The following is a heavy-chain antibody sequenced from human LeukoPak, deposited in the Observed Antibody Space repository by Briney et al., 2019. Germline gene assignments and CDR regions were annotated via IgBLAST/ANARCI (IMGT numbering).Heavy chain of an antibody. V-gene: IGHV3-11*05. Sequence: PGGSLRLSCAASGFSFSDNYMSWIRQAPGKGLEGVSYISNSGSYTNYPDSVKGRFPISRDNAKNSLYLQMNSLRDEDTAVYYCARARGAGPGGHFDYWGQGTLVTVSS. D-gene: IGHD6-19*01. J-gene: IGHJ4*02. CDR1: GFSFSDNY. CDR3: ARARGAGPGGHFDY. CDR2: ISNSGSYT.